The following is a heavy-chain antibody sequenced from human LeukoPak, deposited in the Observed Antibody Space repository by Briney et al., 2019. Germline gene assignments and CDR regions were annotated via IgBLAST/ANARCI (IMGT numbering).Heavy chain of an antibody. CDR3: AREELPYAMDV. CDR2: MNPNSGRT. V-gene: IGHV1-8*02. J-gene: IGHJ6*02. Sequence: ASVKVSCKASGYTFTSYGISWVRQAPGQGLEWMGWMNPNSGRTGYAQTFQGRVTMTRDTSLNTAYMELSSLKSEDTAIYYCAREELPYAMDVWGQGTTVTVSS. D-gene: IGHD1-26*01. CDR1: GYTFTSYG.